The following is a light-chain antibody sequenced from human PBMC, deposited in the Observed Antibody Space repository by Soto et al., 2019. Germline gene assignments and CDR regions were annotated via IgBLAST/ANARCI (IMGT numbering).Light chain of an antibody. CDR3: QQYNKWPPIT. CDR2: GAS. Sequence: ELVSTQSPGALSLSPGERATVSCRASQTISRNYLVWYQKKPGQAPRLLIYGASTRATGIPDRFTGSGSGTDFTLTITRLEPEDFAVYYCQQYNKWPPITFGQGTRLEIK. V-gene: IGKV3-20*01. CDR1: QTISRNY. J-gene: IGKJ5*01.